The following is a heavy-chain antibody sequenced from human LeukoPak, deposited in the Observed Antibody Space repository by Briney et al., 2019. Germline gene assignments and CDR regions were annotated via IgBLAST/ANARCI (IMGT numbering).Heavy chain of an antibody. Sequence: GGSLRLSCTASGFSVSHNYTNWVRRAPGKGLEWVALIYSGGNTHYADSVKGRFTISRDNSKNTLYLQMSSLRVEDTAVYYCTRDTPGIAASVSGGWGQGTLVTVSS. D-gene: IGHD6-13*01. J-gene: IGHJ4*02. CDR1: GFSVSHNY. CDR3: TRDTPGIAASVSGG. CDR2: IYSGGNT. V-gene: IGHV3-53*01.